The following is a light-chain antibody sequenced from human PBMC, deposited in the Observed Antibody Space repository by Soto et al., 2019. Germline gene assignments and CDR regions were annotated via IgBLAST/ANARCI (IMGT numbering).Light chain of an antibody. J-gene: IGLJ2*01. CDR1: SGHSSYA. Sequence: QPVLTQSPSASASLGASVKLTCTLSSGHSSYAIAWHQQQPEKGPRYLMKLNSDGSHNKGDGIPDRFSGSSSGAERYLTISGLQAEDEADYYCQTWNTGTHVVFGGGTKLTVL. CDR2: LNSDGSH. CDR3: QTWNTGTHVV. V-gene: IGLV4-69*01.